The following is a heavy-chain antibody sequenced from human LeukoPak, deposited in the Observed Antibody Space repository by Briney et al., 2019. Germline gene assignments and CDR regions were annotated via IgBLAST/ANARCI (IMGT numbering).Heavy chain of an antibody. Sequence: ASVKVSCKVSGYTLTELSMHWVRKAPGKGLEWMGGFDPEDGETIYAQKFQGRVTMTEDTSTDTAYMELSSLRSEDTAVYYCAAGPLSRERWFDPWGQGTLVTVSS. CDR1: GYTLTELS. V-gene: IGHV1-24*01. J-gene: IGHJ5*02. CDR3: AAGPLSRERWFDP. CDR2: FDPEDGET. D-gene: IGHD1-1*01.